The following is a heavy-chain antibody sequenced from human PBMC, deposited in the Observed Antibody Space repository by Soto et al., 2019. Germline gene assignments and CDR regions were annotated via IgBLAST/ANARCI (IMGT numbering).Heavy chain of an antibody. Sequence: QVQLVESGGGVVQPGRSLRLSCAASGFTFSSYGMHWVRQAPGKGLEWVAVIWYDGSNKYYADSVKGRFTISRDNSKNPLYRQMNSLRAEDTAVYYCARASGADDAFDIWGQGTMVTVSS. J-gene: IGHJ3*02. V-gene: IGHV3-33*01. CDR1: GFTFSSYG. CDR2: IWYDGSNK. CDR3: ARASGADDAFDI. D-gene: IGHD6-25*01.